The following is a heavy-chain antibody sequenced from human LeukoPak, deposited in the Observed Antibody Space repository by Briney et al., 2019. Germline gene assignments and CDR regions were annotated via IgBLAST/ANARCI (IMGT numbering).Heavy chain of an antibody. J-gene: IGHJ4*02. V-gene: IGHV4-31*03. CDR3: AREVRGVHGI. CDR2: IYYSGST. CDR1: GGSISSGGYY. Sequence: SSETLSLNCTVSGGSISSGGYYWSWIRQHPGKGLEWIGYIYYSGSTYYNPSLKSRVTISVDTSKNQFSLKLSSVTAADTAVYYCAREVRGVHGIWGQGTLVTVSS. D-gene: IGHD3-10*01.